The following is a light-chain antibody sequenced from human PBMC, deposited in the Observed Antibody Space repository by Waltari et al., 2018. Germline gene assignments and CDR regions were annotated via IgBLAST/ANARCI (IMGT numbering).Light chain of an antibody. CDR2: DVT. J-gene: IGLJ2*01. CDR1: SSDFGGYNY. Sequence: QSALAQPAAVSGSPGQSITIPCSGTSSDFGGYNYVSWYHKAPGKATKLMIYDVTNVPSGVSDRFSVPKSGNPASLAIDGLQAEDEVDYYCSSYTSSSTLGVFGGGTKLTVL. CDR3: SSYTSSSTLGV. V-gene: IGLV2-14*03.